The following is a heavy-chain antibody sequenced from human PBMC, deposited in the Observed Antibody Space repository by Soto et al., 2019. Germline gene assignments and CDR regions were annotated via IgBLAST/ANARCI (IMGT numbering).Heavy chain of an antibody. CDR3: AKESYNRRTDLDC. V-gene: IGHV3-23*01. J-gene: IGHJ4*02. CDR1: GFSLSSRW. Sequence: GGSLRLSCAASGFSLSSRWMHWVRQVPGKGLVWVSGIGGSGDDTEYTDSVKGRFTISRDNSKNTLYLQMNSLRAEDTALYYCAKESYNRRTDLDCWGQGTLVTVSS. D-gene: IGHD3-10*01. CDR2: IGGSGDDT.